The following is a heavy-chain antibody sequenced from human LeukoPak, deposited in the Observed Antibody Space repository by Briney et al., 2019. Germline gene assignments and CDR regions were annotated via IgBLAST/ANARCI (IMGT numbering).Heavy chain of an antibody. CDR3: ARDRRGSEYSYGYFDY. V-gene: IGHV4-59*01. Sequence: PSETLSLTCTVSGGSISSYYWSWIRQPPGKGLEWIGYISYSGSANYNPSLNSRVTISVDTSKNQFSLKLSSVTAVDTAVYYCARDRRGSEYSYGYFDYWGQGTLVTVSS. J-gene: IGHJ4*02. CDR2: ISYSGSA. D-gene: IGHD5-18*01. CDR1: GGSISSYY.